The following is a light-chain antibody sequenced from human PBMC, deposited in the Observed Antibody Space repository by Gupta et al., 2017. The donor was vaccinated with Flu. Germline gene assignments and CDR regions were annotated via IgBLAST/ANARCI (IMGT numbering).Light chain of an antibody. CDR3: QTWDTGTRV. CDR2: LNDDGSH. V-gene: IGLV4-69*01. CDR1: SGHSSYA. Sequence: QLVLTHSPSASASLGASVKLTCTLSSGHSSYAIAWHQQQPAKGPRFLMKLNDDGSHSKGDGIPDRFSGSSSGAERYLIISSLQAEDEADYYCQTWDTGTRVFGGGTKLTVL. J-gene: IGLJ3*02.